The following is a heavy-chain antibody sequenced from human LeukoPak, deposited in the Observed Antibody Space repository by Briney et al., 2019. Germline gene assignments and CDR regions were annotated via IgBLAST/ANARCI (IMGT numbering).Heavy chain of an antibody. D-gene: IGHD3-22*01. V-gene: IGHV3-21*01. CDR2: ISSSSSYI. Sequence: GGSLRLSCAASGFTFSSYSMNWVRQAPRKGLEWVSSISSSSSYIYYADSVKGRFTISRDNAKNSLYLQMNSLRAEDTAVYYCARGSSGYYYGNFQHWGQGTLVTVSS. CDR3: ARGSSGYYYGNFQH. J-gene: IGHJ1*01. CDR1: GFTFSSYS.